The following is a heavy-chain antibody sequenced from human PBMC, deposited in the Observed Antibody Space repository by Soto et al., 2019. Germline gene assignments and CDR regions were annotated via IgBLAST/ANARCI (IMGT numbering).Heavy chain of an antibody. CDR2: ISYDGSNK. CDR3: AKEWGSWYAPSLDY. J-gene: IGHJ4*02. V-gene: IGHV3-30*18. Sequence: PGGSLRLSCAASGFTFSSYGMHWVRQAPGKGLEWVAVISYDGSNKYYADSVKGRFTISRDNSKNTLYLQMNSLRAEDTAVYYCAKEWGSWYAPSLDYWGQGTLVTVSS. D-gene: IGHD6-13*01. CDR1: GFTFSSYG.